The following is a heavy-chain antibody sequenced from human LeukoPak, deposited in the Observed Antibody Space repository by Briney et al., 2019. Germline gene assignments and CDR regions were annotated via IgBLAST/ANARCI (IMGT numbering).Heavy chain of an antibody. CDR2: IHSSGST. V-gene: IGHV4-59*08. Sequence: SETLSLTRTVSGGSIRSFYWSWIRQPPGKGLEWIGYIHSSGSTNYNPSLKSRVTFSVDTSKNQFSLRLSSVAAAHAAVYYCARRPPRYAFDIWGTGTMVTASS. CDR1: GGSIRSFY. D-gene: IGHD4-17*01. J-gene: IGHJ3*02. CDR3: ARRPPRYAFDI.